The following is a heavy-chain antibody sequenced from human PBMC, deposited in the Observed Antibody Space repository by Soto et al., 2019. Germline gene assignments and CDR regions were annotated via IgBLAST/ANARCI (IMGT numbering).Heavy chain of an antibody. CDR2: ISYDGSNK. V-gene: IGHV3-30*18. D-gene: IGHD2-2*01. Sequence: QVQLVESGGGVVQPGRSLRLSCAASGFTFSSYGMHWVRQAPGKGLEWVAVISYDGSNKYYADSVKGRFTISRDNSKNTLYLQMNSLRAEDTAVYYCAKGCCSGYCSSTSCSATYYYGMDVWGQGTTVTVSS. CDR1: GFTFSSYG. J-gene: IGHJ6*02. CDR3: AKGCCSGYCSSTSCSATYYYGMDV.